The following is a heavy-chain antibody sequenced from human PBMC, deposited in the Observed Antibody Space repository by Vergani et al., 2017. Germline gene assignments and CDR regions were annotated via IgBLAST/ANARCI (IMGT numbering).Heavy chain of an antibody. D-gene: IGHD3-3*01. CDR3: AKTHDFSSLYSSYNWFDP. CDR1: GYRITNYW. J-gene: IGHJ5*02. Sequence: EVQLVQSGAEVKKPGESLQISCQGSGYRITNYWIAWVRQRPGKGLEWMGIIYAGDSAVSYSPSFQGQVTMSVDKSLSTAYLQWSSLTASDTATYYCAKTHDFSSLYSSYNWFDPWGQGTQVTVSS. CDR2: IYAGDSAV. V-gene: IGHV5-51*03.